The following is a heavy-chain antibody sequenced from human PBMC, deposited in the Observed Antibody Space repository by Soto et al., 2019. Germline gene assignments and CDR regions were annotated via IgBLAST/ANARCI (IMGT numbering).Heavy chain of an antibody. Sequence: QMQLVQSGPEVKKPGTSVKVSCKASGFTFTSSAVQWVRQARGQRLEWIGWIVVGSGNTNYAQKCQERVTITRDMSTSTAYMELSSLRSEDTAVYYCAAAVAVAGPAAFDIWGQGTMVTVSS. D-gene: IGHD6-19*01. CDR2: IVVGSGNT. J-gene: IGHJ3*02. CDR1: GFTFTSSA. V-gene: IGHV1-58*01. CDR3: AAAVAVAGPAAFDI.